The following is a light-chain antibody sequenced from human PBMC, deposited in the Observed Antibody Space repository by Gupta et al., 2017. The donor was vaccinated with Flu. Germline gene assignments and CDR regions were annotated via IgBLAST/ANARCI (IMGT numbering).Light chain of an antibody. CDR3: LAWDNNAWV. CDR1: KLGAKF. J-gene: IGLJ3*02. V-gene: IGLV3-1*01. CDR2: KDD. Sequence: SQGQTATVTCSGKKLGAKFVCSSQQRPAQSPVLVIYKDDKRPSGIPERFSGSNSGNTATLTISGTQAMDEADYYCLAWDNNAWVFGGGTKLTVL.